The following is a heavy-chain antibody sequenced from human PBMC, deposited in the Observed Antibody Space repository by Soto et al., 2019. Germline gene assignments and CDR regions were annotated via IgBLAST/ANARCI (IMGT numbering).Heavy chain of an antibody. CDR3: ARDRLRLGELSLLGYFDY. CDR1: GFTFSSYS. J-gene: IGHJ4*02. CDR2: ISSSRSNI. V-gene: IGHV3-21*01. D-gene: IGHD3-16*02. Sequence: GGSLRLSCAASGFTFSSYSMNWVRQAPGKGLEWVSSISSSRSNIYYADSVKGRFTISRDNSKNTLSVQMDSLRAEDTAVYYCARDRLRLGELSLLGYFDYWGQGTLVTVSS.